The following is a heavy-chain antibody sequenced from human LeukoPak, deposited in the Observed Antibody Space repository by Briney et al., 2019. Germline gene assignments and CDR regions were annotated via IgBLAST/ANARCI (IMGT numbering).Heavy chain of an antibody. Sequence: PGESLRLSCAASGFTFSTYWMHWVRQAPGKGLVGVSRISPDGTNTIYADSVTGRFTMSRDNAKSTLYLHMNTLRDEDTAVYYCARLRVSETYYYDYWGQGILVTVSS. V-gene: IGHV3-74*01. CDR2: ISPDGTNT. CDR3: ARLRVSETYYYDY. CDR1: GFTFSTYW. J-gene: IGHJ4*02. D-gene: IGHD3-22*01.